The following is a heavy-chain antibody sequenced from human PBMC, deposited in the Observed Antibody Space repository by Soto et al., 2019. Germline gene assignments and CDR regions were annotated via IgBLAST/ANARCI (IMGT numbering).Heavy chain of an antibody. CDR2: IYYSGTI. CDR1: GGSISSSSYY. J-gene: IGHJ4*02. D-gene: IGHD5-18*01. CDR3: ARHQIHLWLPYYFDY. V-gene: IGHV4-39*01. Sequence: NPSETLSLTCTVSGGSISSSSYYWGWIRQPPGKGLEWIGSIYYSGTIYYNPSLKSRVTISVDTSKNQFSLKLSSVTAADTAVYYCARHQIHLWLPYYFDYWGQGTLVTVSS.